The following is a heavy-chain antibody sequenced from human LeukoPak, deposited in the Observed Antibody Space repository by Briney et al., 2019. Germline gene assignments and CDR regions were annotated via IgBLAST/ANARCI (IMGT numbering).Heavy chain of an antibody. CDR1: GGSISSGSYY. CDR2: IYTSGST. CDR3: ASIEMATAKLDY. V-gene: IGHV4-61*02. J-gene: IGHJ4*02. Sequence: SETLSLTCTVSGGSISSGSYYWSWIRQPAGKGLEWIGRIYTSGSTNYNPSLKSRVTISVDTSKNQFSLKLSSVTAADTAVYYCASIEMATAKLDYWGQGTLVTVSS. D-gene: IGHD5-24*01.